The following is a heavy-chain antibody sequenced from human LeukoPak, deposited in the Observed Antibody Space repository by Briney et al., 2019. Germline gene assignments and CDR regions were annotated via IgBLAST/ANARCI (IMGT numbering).Heavy chain of an antibody. CDR3: ASGCSLPYFDY. Sequence: SVKVSCKASGGTFSSYAISWVRQAPGQGLEWMGRIIPIFGTANYAQKFQGRVTITTDESTSTAYMELSSLRSEDTAVYYCASGCSLPYFDYWGQGTLVTVSS. J-gene: IGHJ4*02. V-gene: IGHV1-69*05. D-gene: IGHD6-13*01. CDR1: GGTFSSYA. CDR2: IIPIFGTA.